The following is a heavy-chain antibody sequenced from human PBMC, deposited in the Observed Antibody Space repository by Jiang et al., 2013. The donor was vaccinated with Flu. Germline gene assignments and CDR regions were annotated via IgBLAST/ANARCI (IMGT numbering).Heavy chain of an antibody. V-gene: IGHV7-4-1*01. CDR1: GYAFRTYP. J-gene: IGHJ3*02. D-gene: IGHD1-26*01. CDR2: IDTNNGRL. CDR3: ARFPRNAGSYFDFWGTAWWGARDTFDT. Sequence: QSGSELKKPGASVKISCKASGYAFRTYPMNWLRQAPGQGPEWMGWIDTNNGRLTYAQDFTGRFVFSLDTSVNTAYLQIDNLRADDTAVYYCARFPRNAGSYFDFWGTAWWGARDTFDTWGPGSKVTVSS.